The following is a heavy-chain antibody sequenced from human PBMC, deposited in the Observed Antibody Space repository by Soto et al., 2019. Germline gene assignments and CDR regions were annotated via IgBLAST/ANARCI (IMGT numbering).Heavy chain of an antibody. CDR2: IYYSGST. Sequence: QLQLQESGPGLVKPSETLSLTCTVSGGSISSSSYYWGWIRQPPGKGLEWIGSIYYSGSTYYNPSVKSRVTISVDTSKTQFALKLSSVTAAETAVYYCARSAPGNDILTGTALYDYWGQGTLVTVSS. CDR3: ARSAPGNDILTGTALYDY. D-gene: IGHD3-9*01. CDR1: GGSISSSSYY. J-gene: IGHJ4*02. V-gene: IGHV4-39*01.